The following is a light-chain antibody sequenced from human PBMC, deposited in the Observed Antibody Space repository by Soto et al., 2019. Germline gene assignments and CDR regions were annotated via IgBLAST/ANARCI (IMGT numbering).Light chain of an antibody. V-gene: IGKV1-39*01. CDR1: QTISDY. CDR3: QQTYDSLVS. Sequence: DIQMTQSPPSLSASVGDIVTITCRASQTISDYLHWYQQKPGKAPTLLIYGSSSLQTGVPPRFSGSGSGTEFTLTISSLQPEDFGTYYCQQTYDSLVSFGGGTKV. CDR2: GSS. J-gene: IGKJ4*01.